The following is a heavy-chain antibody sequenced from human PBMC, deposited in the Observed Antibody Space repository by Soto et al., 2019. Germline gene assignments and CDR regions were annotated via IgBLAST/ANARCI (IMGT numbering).Heavy chain of an antibody. CDR3: AHAPGRRGYYGLDV. J-gene: IGHJ6*02. V-gene: IGHV3-15*07. Sequence: EVQLVESGGGLVKPGESLRLSCAASGFTFSSAWMHWVRQAPGKGLEWVGRIKSKSDGGTTENAAPVKGRFTISREDSKNPLYLQMNSLQTEDTAVYYCAHAPGRRGYYGLDVWGQGTTVTVSS. CDR2: IKSKSDGGTT. D-gene: IGHD3-10*01. CDR1: GFTFSSAW.